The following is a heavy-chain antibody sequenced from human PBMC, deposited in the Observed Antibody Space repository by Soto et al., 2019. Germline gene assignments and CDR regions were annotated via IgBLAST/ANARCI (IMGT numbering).Heavy chain of an antibody. D-gene: IGHD6-19*01. J-gene: IGHJ4*02. V-gene: IGHV4-39*01. CDR2: IHYSGRA. Sequence: QLHLQESGPGLVKPSETLSLICTVSGGSITSNDYYWGWLRQPPGKGLEWVGNIHYSGRAFYNPSLKSRVTIYVDTSKNQFSLKLSSVTAAETAVYYCADMRGQWLPRDWGQGTLVTVSS. CDR3: ADMRGQWLPRD. CDR1: GGSITSNDYY.